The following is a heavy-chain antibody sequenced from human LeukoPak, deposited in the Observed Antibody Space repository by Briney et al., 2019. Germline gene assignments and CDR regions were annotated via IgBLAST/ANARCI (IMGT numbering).Heavy chain of an antibody. J-gene: IGHJ4*02. V-gene: IGHV3-7*01. D-gene: IGHD2-2*01. CDR3: ARALDSSSSRYQAFEE. Sequence: GGSLRLPCSASGFTFSNYWMSWVRQAPGKGLEWVANIKQDESEKYYVDSVEGRFTISRDNAKSSLYLQMNSLRAEDTAVYYCARALDSSSSRYQAFEEWGQGTLVTVSS. CDR2: IKQDESEK. CDR1: GFTFSNYW.